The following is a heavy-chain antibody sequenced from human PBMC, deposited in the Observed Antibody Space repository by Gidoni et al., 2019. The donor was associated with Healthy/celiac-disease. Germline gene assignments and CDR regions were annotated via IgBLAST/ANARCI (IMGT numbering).Heavy chain of an antibody. V-gene: IGHV4-34*01. CDR1: GGSFSGYY. D-gene: IGHD3-3*01. CDR3: ARSWSGYYSRRVWFDP. J-gene: IGHJ5*02. Sequence: QVQLQQWVAGLLKPSETLSLTCAVYGGSFSGYYWSRIRQTPGKGLEWIGEINHSGSTTYNPSLKSRVTIAVDTSKNQFSLKLSSVTASDTAVYYCARSWSGYYSRRVWFDPWGQGTLVTVSS. CDR2: INHSGST.